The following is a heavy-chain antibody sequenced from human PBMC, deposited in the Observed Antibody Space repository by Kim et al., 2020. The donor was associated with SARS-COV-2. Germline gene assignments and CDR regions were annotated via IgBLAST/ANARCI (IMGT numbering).Heavy chain of an antibody. CDR3: SRHSGYYVTFDY. Sequence: SETLSLTCTVSGGSISSYYWSWIRQPPGKGLEWIGYIYYSGSTNYNPSLKSRVTISVDTSKNQFSLKLSSVTAADTAVYYCSRHSGYYVTFDYWGQGTLGTVSS. D-gene: IGHD5-12*01. CDR2: IYYSGST. V-gene: IGHV4-59*13. CDR1: GGSISSYY. J-gene: IGHJ4*02.